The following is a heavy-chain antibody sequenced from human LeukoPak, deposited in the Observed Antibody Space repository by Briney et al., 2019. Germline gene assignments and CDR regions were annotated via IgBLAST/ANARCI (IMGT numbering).Heavy chain of an antibody. CDR1: GFSFSTYG. J-gene: IGHJ5*02. V-gene: IGHV3-30*03. CDR2: ISYDGSKT. CDR3: ARGLSNGDSRYNWFGP. D-gene: IGHD2-8*01. Sequence: GGSLRLSCEVSGFSFSTYGMYWVRQAPGKGLESVAVISYDGSKTYYADSVKGRSTISRDNAKNSLHLQMNSLRVEDTAVYYCARGLSNGDSRYNWFGPWGQGTLVTVSS.